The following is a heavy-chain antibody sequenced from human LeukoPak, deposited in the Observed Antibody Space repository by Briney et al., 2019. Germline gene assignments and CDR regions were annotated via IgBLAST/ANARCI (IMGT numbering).Heavy chain of an antibody. CDR3: ARIAAADMSSTT. D-gene: IGHD6-13*01. J-gene: IGHJ4*02. V-gene: IGHV6-1*01. CDR1: GDSVSSNTAA. Sequence: SQTLSLTCAISGDSVSSNTAAWNWIRQSPSRGLEWLGRTYNRSKWYSEYAASVKSRITINPDTAKNQFSLQLNSVTPEDTAVYFCARIAAADMSSTTWGGGTLVTVSS. CDR2: TYNRSKWYS.